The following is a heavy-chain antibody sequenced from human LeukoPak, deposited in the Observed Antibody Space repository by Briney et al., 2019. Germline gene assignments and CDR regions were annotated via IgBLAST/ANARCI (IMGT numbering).Heavy chain of an antibody. CDR2: INHSGST. V-gene: IGHV4-34*01. J-gene: IGHJ6*03. D-gene: IGHD4-17*01. CDR3: AREYGDSKADYYYMDV. Sequence: PSETLSLTCAVYGGSFSGYYWSWIRQPPGKGLEWIGEINHSGSTNYNPSLKSRVTISVDTSKNQFSLKLSSVTAADTAVYYCAREYGDSKADYYYMDVWGKGTTVTVSS. CDR1: GGSFSGYY.